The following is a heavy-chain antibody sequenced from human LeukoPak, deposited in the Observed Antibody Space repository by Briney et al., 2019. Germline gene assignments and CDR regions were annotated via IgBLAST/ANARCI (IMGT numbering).Heavy chain of an antibody. CDR2: ISSSGGST. Sequence: PGVSLRLSCAASGFTFSSYAMSWVRQAPGKGLEWVSAISSSGGSTYYADSVKGRFTISRDNSKNTLYLQMNSLRAEDTAVYYCAKAPYYRGPFDIWGQGTMVTVSS. D-gene: IGHD1-14*01. CDR1: GFTFSSYA. V-gene: IGHV3-23*01. CDR3: AKAPYYRGPFDI. J-gene: IGHJ3*02.